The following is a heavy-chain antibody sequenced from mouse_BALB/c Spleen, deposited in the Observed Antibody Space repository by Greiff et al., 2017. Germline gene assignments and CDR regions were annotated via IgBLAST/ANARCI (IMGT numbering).Heavy chain of an antibody. J-gene: IGHJ3*01. V-gene: IGHV14-3*02. Sequence: VQLKESGAELVKPGASVKLSCTASGFNIKDTYMHWVKQRPEQGLEWIGRIDPANGNTKYDPKFQGKATITADTSSNTAYLQLSSLTSEDTAVYYCALNYYGSSYGWFAYWGQGTLVTVSA. CDR3: ALNYYGSSYGWFAY. CDR1: GFNIKDTY. D-gene: IGHD1-1*01. CDR2: IDPANGNT.